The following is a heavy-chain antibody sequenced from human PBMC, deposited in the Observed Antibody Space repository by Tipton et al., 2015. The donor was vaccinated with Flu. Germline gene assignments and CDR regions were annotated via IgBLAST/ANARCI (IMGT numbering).Heavy chain of an antibody. J-gene: IGHJ5*02. V-gene: IGHV4-38-2*02. Sequence: TLSLTCTVSGYSISSDYHWGWVRQFPGKGLEWIGTVSRSGSTIYNPSLSSRVTISIDRSKNQFSLNLKSVTAADMAVYYCARRDYSNYVSDPKSWFDPWGQGTLVAVSS. CDR2: VSRSGST. CDR3: ARRDYSNYVSDPKSWFDP. CDR1: GYSISSDYH. D-gene: IGHD4-11*01.